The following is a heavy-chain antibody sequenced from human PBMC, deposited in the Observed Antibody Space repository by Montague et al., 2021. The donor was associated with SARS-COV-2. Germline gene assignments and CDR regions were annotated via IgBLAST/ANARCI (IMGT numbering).Heavy chain of an antibody. CDR1: GGSISSYY. CDR2: IYYSGST. V-gene: IGHV4-59*08. Sequence: SETLSLTCTVSGGSISSYYRSWIRQPPGKGLEWIGYIYYSGSTNYNPSLKSRVTISVDTSKNQFSLKLSSVTAADTAVYYCARGVGMDVWGQGTTVTVSS. J-gene: IGHJ6*02. CDR3: ARGVGMDV.